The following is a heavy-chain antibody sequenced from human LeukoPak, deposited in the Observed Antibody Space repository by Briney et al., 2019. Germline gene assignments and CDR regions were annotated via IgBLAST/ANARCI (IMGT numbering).Heavy chain of an antibody. CDR1: GFTFSSYG. Sequence: PGRSLRLSCATSGFTFSSYGNHWVRQPPRKGQDWVAIIAHDGGNKYYTDSVKSRFTISRDNSGNTLFVQMNSLRREDMAVYYWARDWGARGWYNWFDTWGQGTLVTASS. D-gene: IGHD6-19*01. CDR3: ARDWGARGWYNWFDT. V-gene: IGHV3-30*03. J-gene: IGHJ5*02. CDR2: IAHDGGNK.